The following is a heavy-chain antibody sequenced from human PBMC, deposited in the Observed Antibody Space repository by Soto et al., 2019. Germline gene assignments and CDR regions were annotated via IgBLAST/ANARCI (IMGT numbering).Heavy chain of an antibody. J-gene: IGHJ5*02. CDR1: GGSSTFYY. Sequence: SETLSLTSTVSGGSSTFYYWSWIRQPAGKGLEWIGRIPSTGNTNYNPSLNSRVTMSLDTPKKKISLNMRSVTAADTAVYFCAREESSCTYTPNWFDPWGQGTLVTVSS. D-gene: IGHD2-8*01. V-gene: IGHV4-4*07. CDR3: AREESSCTYTPNWFDP. CDR2: IPSTGNT.